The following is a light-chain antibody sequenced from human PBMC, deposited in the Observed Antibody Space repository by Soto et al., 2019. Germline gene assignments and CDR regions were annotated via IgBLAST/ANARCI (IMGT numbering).Light chain of an antibody. Sequence: STLSASIGDRVTITCRASVSVNRWLASYQQKPGKTPKLLIYQASTLESGVPSRFSGGGSGTEFTLTISSLQPDDFATYYCQQYNANSQAFGQGTKVDIK. V-gene: IGKV1-5*03. CDR1: VSVNRW. CDR2: QAS. J-gene: IGKJ1*01. CDR3: QQYNANSQA.